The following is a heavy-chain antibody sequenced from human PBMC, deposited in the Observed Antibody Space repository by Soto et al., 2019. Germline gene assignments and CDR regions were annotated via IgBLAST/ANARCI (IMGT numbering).Heavy chain of an antibody. CDR1: GFTFSSYA. D-gene: IGHD3-16*01. CDR3: AKAQPGGSQNYYYYGMDV. CDR2: ISGSGGST. Sequence: PGGSLRLSCAASGFTFSSYAMSWVRQAPGKGLKWVSAISGSGGSTYYADSVKGRFTISRDNSKNTLYLQMNSLRAEDTAVYYCAKAQPGGSQNYYYYGMDVWGQGTTVTVSS. V-gene: IGHV3-23*01. J-gene: IGHJ6*02.